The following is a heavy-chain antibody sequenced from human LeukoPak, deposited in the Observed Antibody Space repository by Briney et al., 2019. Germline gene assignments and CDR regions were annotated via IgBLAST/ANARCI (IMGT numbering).Heavy chain of an antibody. J-gene: IGHJ5*02. V-gene: IGHV1-2*02. CDR2: INLDTGGR. CDR3: ARLAAYTSTWSWFDP. Sequence: ASVKVSCKASGYAFTGYYLHWVRQAPGQGLEWVAYINLDTGGRNNAKTFAGRVTVTRDTSISTAYMEMSRLTSDDTAVYYCARLAAYTSTWSWFDPWGQGTLVTVSS. CDR1: GYAFTGYY. D-gene: IGHD6-13*01.